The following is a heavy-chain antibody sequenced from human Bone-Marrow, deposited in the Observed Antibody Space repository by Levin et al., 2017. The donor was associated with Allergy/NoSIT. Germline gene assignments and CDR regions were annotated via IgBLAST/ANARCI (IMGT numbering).Heavy chain of an antibody. Sequence: SCAASGFTFGDSYMTWIRQSPGKGLEWISSISPTSNTIYYADSVRGRFTISRDNADKSLHLQMDSLRVEDTGLYYCAREGQSLVPGANDYWGQGILVTVSS. CDR2: ISPTSNTI. CDR3: AREGQSLVPGANDY. D-gene: IGHD2-8*02. J-gene: IGHJ4*02. CDR1: GFTFGDSY. V-gene: IGHV3-11*01.